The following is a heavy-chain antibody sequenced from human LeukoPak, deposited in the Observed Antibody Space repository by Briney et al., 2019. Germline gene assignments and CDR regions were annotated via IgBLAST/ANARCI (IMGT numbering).Heavy chain of an antibody. CDR3: ARDRNYYDTSGYEFDF. Sequence: GGSLRLSCAASGFTFSAYSMNWVRQAPGKGLEWVSSISSSSSYIYYADSVKGRFSTSRDNAKNSLFLQMNSLRAEDTAVYYCARDRNYYDTSGYEFDFWGQGTLVTVSS. V-gene: IGHV3-21*01. D-gene: IGHD3-22*01. CDR2: ISSSSSYI. J-gene: IGHJ4*02. CDR1: GFTFSAYS.